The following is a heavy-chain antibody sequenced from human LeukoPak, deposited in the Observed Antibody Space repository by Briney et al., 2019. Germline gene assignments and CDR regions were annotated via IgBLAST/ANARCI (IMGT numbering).Heavy chain of an antibody. Sequence: PGGSLRLSCAASGFTFSSYAMSWVRQAPGKGLEWVSAISGSGGSTYSADSVKGRFTISRDNSKNTLYLQMNSLRAEDTAVYYCAKPDSSGWLFTVEYYFDYWGQGTLVTVSS. V-gene: IGHV3-23*01. CDR2: ISGSGGST. CDR1: GFTFSSYA. J-gene: IGHJ4*02. D-gene: IGHD6-19*01. CDR3: AKPDSSGWLFTVEYYFDY.